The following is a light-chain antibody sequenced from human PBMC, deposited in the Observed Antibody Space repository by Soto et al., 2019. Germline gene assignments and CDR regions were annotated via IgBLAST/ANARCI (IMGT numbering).Light chain of an antibody. CDR1: QSLDSKY. V-gene: IGKV3-20*01. Sequence: ESVLTQSPGTLSLSPGERATLSCRASQSLDSKYLAWYQQRPGRAPRLLIYGTSSRATDIPDRFSGSGSGTHFILTISGLEPEDFAVYYCQQYSSSSLTFGGGTKVDI. J-gene: IGKJ4*01. CDR3: QQYSSSSLT. CDR2: GTS.